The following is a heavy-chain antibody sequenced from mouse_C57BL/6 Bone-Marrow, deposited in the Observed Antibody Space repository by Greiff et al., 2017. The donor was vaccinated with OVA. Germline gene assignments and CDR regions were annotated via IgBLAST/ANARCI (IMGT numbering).Heavy chain of an antibody. CDR2: IYPRSGNT. CDR1: GYTFTSYW. Sequence: QVQLQQPGAELVKPGASVKMSCKASGYTFTSYWITWVKQRPGQGLEWIGEIYPRSGNTYYNEKFKGKATLTADKSSSTAYMELRSLTSEDSAVYFCARAAQYYFDYWGQGTTLTVSS. V-gene: IGHV1-55*01. D-gene: IGHD3-2*02. CDR3: ARAAQYYFDY. J-gene: IGHJ2*01.